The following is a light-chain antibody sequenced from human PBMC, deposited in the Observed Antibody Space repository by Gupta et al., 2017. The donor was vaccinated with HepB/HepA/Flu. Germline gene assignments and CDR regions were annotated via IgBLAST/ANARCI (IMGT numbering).Light chain of an antibody. CDR2: DVT. CDR1: SGDIGAYNY. V-gene: IGLV2-14*03. Sequence: QSALTQPASVSGSPGQSITISCTGTSGDIGAYNYVSWYQQHPGKAPKLIIYDVTNWPSGVSHRFSGSKSGNTASLTISGLQAEDEADYYCISYTSTYTRVFGGGTKLTVL. CDR3: ISYTSTYTRV. J-gene: IGLJ3*02.